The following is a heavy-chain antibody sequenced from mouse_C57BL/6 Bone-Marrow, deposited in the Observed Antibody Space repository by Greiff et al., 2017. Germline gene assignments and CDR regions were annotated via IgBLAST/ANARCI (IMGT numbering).Heavy chain of an antibody. J-gene: IGHJ2*01. CDR3: ARIHDGYYPLDY. V-gene: IGHV5-17*01. CDR2: ISSGSSTI. CDR1: GFTFSDYG. Sequence: EVKLMESGGGLVKPGGSLKLSCAASGFTFSDYGMHWVRQAPEKGLEWVAYISSGSSTIYYADTVKGRFTISRDNAKNTLFLQMTSLRSEDTAMYYCARIHDGYYPLDYWGQGTTLTVSS. D-gene: IGHD2-3*01.